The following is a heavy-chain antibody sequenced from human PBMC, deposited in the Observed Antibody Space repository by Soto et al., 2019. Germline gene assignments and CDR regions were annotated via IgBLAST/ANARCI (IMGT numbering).Heavy chain of an antibody. V-gene: IGHV1-69*06. Sequence: QVQLVQSGSEMKKPGSSVKVSCKASGGTFSDYAISWVRQAPGQGLEWMGGIIPIFARADYAQKFQGRVIITADKSTSTAYMELSGLRSDDTAVYYSARDSVVTTTEPGFDIWGQGTTVTVSS. CDR3: ARDSVVTTTEPGFDI. D-gene: IGHD5-12*01. CDR1: GGTFSDYA. CDR2: IIPIFARA. J-gene: IGHJ3*02.